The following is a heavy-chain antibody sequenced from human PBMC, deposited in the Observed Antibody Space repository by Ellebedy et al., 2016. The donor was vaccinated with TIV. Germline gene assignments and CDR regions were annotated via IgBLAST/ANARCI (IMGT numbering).Heavy chain of an antibody. Sequence: SETLSLXXTVSGGSISSSSYYWGWIRQPPGKGLEWIGSIYYSGSTYYNPSLKSRVTISVDTSKNQFSLKLSSVTAADTAVYYCARDNLGYCSGGSCYSDDYWGQGTLVTVSS. J-gene: IGHJ4*02. V-gene: IGHV4-39*07. CDR3: ARDNLGYCSGGSCYSDDY. D-gene: IGHD2-15*01. CDR1: GGSISSSSYY. CDR2: IYYSGST.